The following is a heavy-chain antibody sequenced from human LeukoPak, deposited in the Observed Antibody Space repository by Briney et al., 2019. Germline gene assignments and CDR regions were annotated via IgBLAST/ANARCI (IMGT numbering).Heavy chain of an antibody. J-gene: IGHJ4*02. CDR1: GGSISSYY. CDR3: ARVTKEKSLDY. CDR2: IYYSGST. V-gene: IGHV4-59*01. Sequence: PSETLSLTCTVSGGSISSYYWSWIRQPPGKGLEWIGYIYYSGSTNYNPSLKSRVTISVDTSKNQFSLKLSSVTAADTAVYYCARVTKEKSLDYWGQGTLVTVSS. D-gene: IGHD1-1*01.